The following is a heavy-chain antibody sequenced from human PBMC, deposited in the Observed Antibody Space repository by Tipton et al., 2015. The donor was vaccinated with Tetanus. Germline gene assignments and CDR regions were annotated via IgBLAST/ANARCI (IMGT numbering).Heavy chain of an antibody. CDR1: GGAFSGYL. CDR3: ARAGFEGSSSSDYFDH. D-gene: IGHD2-2*01. CDR2: INQSGST. J-gene: IGHJ4*02. V-gene: IGHV4-34*01. Sequence: TLSLTCAVSGGAFSGYLWSWIRQSPGKGLEWIGEINQSGSTIYNPSLKSRVTIAVDTFKRQFSMTLTSATAADTAVYYCARAGFEGSSSSDYFDHWGLGVLVTVSS.